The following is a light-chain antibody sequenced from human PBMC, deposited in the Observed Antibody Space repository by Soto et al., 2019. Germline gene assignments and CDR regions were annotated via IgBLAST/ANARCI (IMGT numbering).Light chain of an antibody. J-gene: IGLJ2*01. CDR3: GCWDASLGAGV. V-gene: IGLV1-51*01. CDR1: SSNIESNP. Sequence: QSVLTQPPSVSAAPGQKVTISCSGSSSNIESNPVSWYRHLPGTVPKLLIHNDDKRPSGIPGRFSGAKSGTSATLGITGLQTGDEVDYYCGCWDASLGAGVFGGGTELSVL. CDR2: NDD.